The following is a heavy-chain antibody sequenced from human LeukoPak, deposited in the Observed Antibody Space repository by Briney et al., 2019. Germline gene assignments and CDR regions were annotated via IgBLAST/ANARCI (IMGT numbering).Heavy chain of an antibody. D-gene: IGHD3-10*01. CDR1: GYTFTSYG. J-gene: IGHJ4*02. CDR3: AIRGATITPFDY. Sequence: ASVKVSCKASGYTFTSYGISWVRQAPGQGLEWMGWISAYNGNTNYAQKLQGRVTMTTDTSTSTAYMELSSLRSEDTAVYYCAIRGATITPFDYWGQGTLVTVSS. CDR2: ISAYNGNT. V-gene: IGHV1-18*01.